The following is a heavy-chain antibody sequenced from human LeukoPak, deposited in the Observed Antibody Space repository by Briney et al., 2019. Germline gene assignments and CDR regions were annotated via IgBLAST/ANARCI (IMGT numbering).Heavy chain of an antibody. V-gene: IGHV4-59*08. D-gene: IGHD3-10*01. CDR3: ARHYYGSGINWFDP. CDR2: IYYSGST. CDR1: GGSISGYY. J-gene: IGHJ5*02. Sequence: PSETLSLTCTVSGGSISGYYWTWIRQPPGKGLEWIGYIYYSGSTSYNPSLMSRVTFSVDTSRNQFSLNLYSVTAADTAVYYCARHYYGSGINWFDPWGQGTLVTVSS.